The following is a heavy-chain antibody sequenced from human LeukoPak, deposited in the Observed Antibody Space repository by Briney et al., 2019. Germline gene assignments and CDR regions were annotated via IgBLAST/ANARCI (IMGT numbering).Heavy chain of an antibody. V-gene: IGHV3-23*01. CDR1: GFTFSSYA. Sequence: PAGGSLRLSCAASGFTFSSYAMSWVRQAPGKGLEWVSAISGSGGSTYYADSMKGRFTISRDNSKNTLYLQMNSLRAEDTAVYYCAKDLARWLGAFDIWGQGTMVTVSS. J-gene: IGHJ3*02. D-gene: IGHD5-12*01. CDR2: ISGSGGST. CDR3: AKDLARWLGAFDI.